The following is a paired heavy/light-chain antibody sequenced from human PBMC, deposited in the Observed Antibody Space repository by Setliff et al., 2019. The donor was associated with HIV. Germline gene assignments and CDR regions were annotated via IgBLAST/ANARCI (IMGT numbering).Light chain of an antibody. CDR2: GVT. V-gene: IGLV2-14*01. CDR1: SSDVGGHNH. CDR3: SSYETTTIWI. J-gene: IGLJ3*02. Sequence: QSALTQPASVSGSPGQTITISCTGTSSDVGGHNHVTWYQQHPGKVPKLIIYGVTNRPSGISDRFSGSKSGNTASLTISGLQAEDEADYYCSSYETTTIWIFGGGTKLTVL.
Heavy chain of an antibody. D-gene: IGHD3-10*01. CDR3: AKDYYGRESSVCGMDV. J-gene: IGHJ6*02. V-gene: IGHV3-30-3*01. CDR1: GFTFSNYV. CDR2: TTYDGSNK. Sequence: QVQLMESGGDVVQPGTSLTLSCTGSGFTFSNYVIHWVRQAPGKGLEWVAMTTYDGSNKYYADSMKGRFTISKDNSNKILFLHMNSLRIEDTAVYYCAKDYYGRESSVCGMDVWGQGTTVTVSS.